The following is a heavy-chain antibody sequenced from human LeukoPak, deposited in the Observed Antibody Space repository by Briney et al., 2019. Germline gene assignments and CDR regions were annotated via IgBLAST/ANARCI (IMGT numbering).Heavy chain of an antibody. Sequence: GGSLRLSCAASGFTFSSYAMHWVRQAPGKGLEWVAVISYDGSNKYYADSVKGRFTISRDNSKNTLYLQMNSLRAEDTAVYYCARSVAWVGATRGIEYWGQGTLVTVSS. V-gene: IGHV3-30-3*01. D-gene: IGHD1-26*01. CDR3: ARSVAWVGATRGIEY. CDR2: ISYDGSNK. J-gene: IGHJ4*02. CDR1: GFTFSSYA.